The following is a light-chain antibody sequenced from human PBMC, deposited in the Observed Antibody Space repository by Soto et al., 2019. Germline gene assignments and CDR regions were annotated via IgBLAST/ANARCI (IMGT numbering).Light chain of an antibody. V-gene: IGKV1-39*01. CDR1: QTSSSY. CDR3: QQSSRTPWT. CDR2: AAS. Sequence: DIQMTQSPSSLSASVGDRVTITCRASQTSSSYLNWYQQKPGKAPKLLIYAASTLESGVPSRFSGNRSGTDFTLTISSLQPEDFAAYYCQQSSRTPWTFGQGTKVEIK. J-gene: IGKJ1*01.